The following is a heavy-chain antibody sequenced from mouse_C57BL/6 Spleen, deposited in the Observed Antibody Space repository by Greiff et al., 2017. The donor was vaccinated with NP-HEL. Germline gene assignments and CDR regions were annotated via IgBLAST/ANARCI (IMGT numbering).Heavy chain of an antibody. D-gene: IGHD1-1*01. Sequence: EVQLVESGGGLVQPKGSLKLSCAASGFSFNTYAMNWVRQAPGKGLEWVARIRSKSNNYATYYADSVKDRFTISRDDSESMLYLQMNNLKTEDTAMYYCVRHRGSSYAMDYWGQGTSVTVSS. CDR1: GFSFNTYA. J-gene: IGHJ4*01. CDR2: IRSKSNNYAT. CDR3: VRHRGSSYAMDY. V-gene: IGHV10-1*01.